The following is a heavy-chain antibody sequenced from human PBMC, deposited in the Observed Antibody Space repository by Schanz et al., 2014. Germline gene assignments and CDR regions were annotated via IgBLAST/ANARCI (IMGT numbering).Heavy chain of an antibody. D-gene: IGHD3-10*01. CDR1: GFTFSSYG. J-gene: IGHJ4*02. Sequence: QVQLVESGGDVVQPGRSLRLSCAASGFTFSSYGMHWVRQAPGKGLEWVAVIWYDGNNKYYADSVKGRFTISRDNSKNILYLQMNSLRVEDTAVYYCARSEMDRGVIWGYWGQGTLVTVSS. CDR2: IWYDGNNK. CDR3: ARSEMDRGVIWGY. V-gene: IGHV3-33*01.